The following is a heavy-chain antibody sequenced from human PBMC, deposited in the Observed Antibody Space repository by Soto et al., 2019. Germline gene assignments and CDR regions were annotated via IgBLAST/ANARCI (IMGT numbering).Heavy chain of an antibody. D-gene: IGHD3-9*01. J-gene: IGHJ4*02. Sequence: GESLKISCAASGFTFSSYAVSWVRQAPGEGLEWVSIISGGGATTFYADSVKGRFTISRDNSKNTLYLQMNSLRAEDTAVYYCAKNEGGYYNSYYFDYWGQGTLVTVSS. CDR2: ISGGGATT. V-gene: IGHV3-23*01. CDR1: GFTFSSYA. CDR3: AKNEGGYYNSYYFDY.